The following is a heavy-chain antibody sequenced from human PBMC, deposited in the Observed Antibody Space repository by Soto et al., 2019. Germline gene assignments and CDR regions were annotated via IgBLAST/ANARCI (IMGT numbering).Heavy chain of an antibody. CDR3: ARGVATIGP. CDR1: DDSISSYY. Sequence: QVQLQESGPRLVKPSETLSLTCTVSDDSISSYYWTWIRQPPGKGLEWIGYIYYSGSTNYNPSLKSRVTISVDTSKNQFSLKLTSVTAADTAVYYCARGVATIGPWGQGTLVTVSS. V-gene: IGHV4-59*01. D-gene: IGHD5-12*01. CDR2: IYYSGST. J-gene: IGHJ5*02.